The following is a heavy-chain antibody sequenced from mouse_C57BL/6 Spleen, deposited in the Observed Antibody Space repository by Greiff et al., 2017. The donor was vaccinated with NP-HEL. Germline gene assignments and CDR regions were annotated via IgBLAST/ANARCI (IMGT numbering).Heavy chain of an antibody. CDR2: IDPSDSYT. D-gene: IGHD2-2*01. J-gene: IGHJ2*01. CDR3: ARCGVTTRYFDY. CDR1: GYTFTSYW. Sequence: VQLQQPGADLVMPGASVKLSCKASGYTFTSYWMHWVKQRPGQGLEWIGEIDPSDSYTNYNQKFKGKSTLTVDKSSSTAYMQLSSLTSEDSAVYYCARCGVTTRYFDYWGQGTTLTVSS. V-gene: IGHV1-69*01.